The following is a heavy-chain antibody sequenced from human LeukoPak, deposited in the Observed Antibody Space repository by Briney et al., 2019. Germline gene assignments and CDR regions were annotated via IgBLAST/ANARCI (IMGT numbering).Heavy chain of an antibody. CDR2: IYSGGST. Sequence: PGGSLRLSCAASGFTVSSNYMSWVRQAPGKGLEWVSVIYSGGSTYYADSVKGRFTISRDNSKNTLYLQMNSLRAEDTAVYFCARAWVISGWYYMDVWGKGTTVTVSS. CDR3: ARAWVISGWYYMDV. J-gene: IGHJ6*03. D-gene: IGHD6-19*01. V-gene: IGHV3-53*01. CDR1: GFTVSSNY.